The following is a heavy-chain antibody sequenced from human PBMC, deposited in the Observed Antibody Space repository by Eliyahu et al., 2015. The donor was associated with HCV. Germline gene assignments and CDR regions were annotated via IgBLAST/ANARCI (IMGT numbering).Heavy chain of an antibody. V-gene: IGHV4-30-2*01. J-gene: IGHJ4*02. D-gene: IGHD6-13*01. CDR3: ATWTAAGFDY. CDR2: IYHSGNT. CDR1: GGSISSVGHS. Sequence: QLQLQESGSGLVKPSQTLSLTCAVSGGSISSVGHSWSWIRQPPGKGLESIGYIYHSGNTNYNPSLKGRVTISADRSQNQFSLKLTSVTAADTAVYYCATWTAAGFDYWGQGILVTVSS.